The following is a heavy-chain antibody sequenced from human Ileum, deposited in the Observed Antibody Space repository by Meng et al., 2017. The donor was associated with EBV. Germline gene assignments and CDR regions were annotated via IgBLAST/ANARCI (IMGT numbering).Heavy chain of an antibody. V-gene: IGHV4-4*02. CDR2: IYHSGST. CDR1: GGSMSSTNW. Sequence: QVRLRGAGPGLVKPSGTLSLTCAVCGGSMSSTNWWSWVRQPPGKGLEWIGEIYHSGSTNYNPSLKSRVSISVDKSKNQFSLKLSSVTAADTAVYYCARADKVRFDYWGQGTLVTVSS. J-gene: IGHJ4*02. CDR3: ARADKVRFDY.